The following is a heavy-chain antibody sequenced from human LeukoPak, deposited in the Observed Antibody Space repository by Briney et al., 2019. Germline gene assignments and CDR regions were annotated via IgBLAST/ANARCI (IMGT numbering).Heavy chain of an antibody. Sequence: GGSLRLSCAASGFTFSRYWMNWVRQAPGKGLEWVANIKQDGSEKYYVESVKGRFTISRDNAKNSLYLQMNSLRGEDTAVYYCTRTDEGYWGQGTLVTVS. CDR1: GFTFSRYW. CDR2: IKQDGSEK. V-gene: IGHV3-7*01. CDR3: TRTDEGY. J-gene: IGHJ4*02.